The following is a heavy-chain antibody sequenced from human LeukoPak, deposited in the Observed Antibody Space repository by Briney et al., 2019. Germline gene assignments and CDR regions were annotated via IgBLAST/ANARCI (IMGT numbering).Heavy chain of an antibody. V-gene: IGHV4-61*02. Sequence: SQTLSLACTVSGGSISSGSYYWSWIRQPAGKGLEWIGRIYTSGSTNYNPSLKSRVSMSVDTSKNHFSLKLRSVTAADTAVYYCAREGSMTARPFVSIDYWGQGTLVTVSS. CDR3: AREGSMTARPFVSIDY. CDR1: GGSISSGSYY. D-gene: IGHD6-6*01. CDR2: IYTSGST. J-gene: IGHJ4*02.